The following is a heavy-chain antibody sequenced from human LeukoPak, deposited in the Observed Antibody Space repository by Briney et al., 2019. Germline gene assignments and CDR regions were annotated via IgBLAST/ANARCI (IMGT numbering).Heavy chain of an antibody. V-gene: IGHV1-2*02. CDR2: INPNSGGT. CDR3: ARETRIAMVRGVIIRDDAFDI. J-gene: IGHJ3*02. Sequence: ASVKVSCKASGYTFTGYYIHWVRQAPGQGLEWMGWINPNSGGTNYAQKFQGRVTMTRDTSISTAYMELSRLRSDDTAVYYCARETRIAMVRGVIIRDDAFDIWGQGTMVTVSS. D-gene: IGHD3-10*01. CDR1: GYTFTGYY.